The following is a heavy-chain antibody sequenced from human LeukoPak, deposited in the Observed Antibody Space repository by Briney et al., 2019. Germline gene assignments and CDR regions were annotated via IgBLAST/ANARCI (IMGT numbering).Heavy chain of an antibody. Sequence: GGSLRLSCAASGFTVSSNYMSWVRQAPGKGLEWVSVIYSGGSTYYADSVKGRFTISRDNPKNTLYLQTNSLRAEETAVYCCASPRVVVGYYMDVWGKGTTVTVSS. V-gene: IGHV3-66*02. CDR2: IYSGGST. CDR1: GFTVSSNY. D-gene: IGHD2-15*01. CDR3: ASPRVVVGYYMDV. J-gene: IGHJ6*03.